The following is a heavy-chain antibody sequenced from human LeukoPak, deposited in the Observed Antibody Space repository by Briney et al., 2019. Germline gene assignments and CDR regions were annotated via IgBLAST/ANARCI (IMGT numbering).Heavy chain of an antibody. Sequence: SETLSLTCTVSGGSISSGCYYWSWIRQHPGKGPEWIGYIYYSGSTYYNPSLKSRVTISVDTSKNQFSLKLSSVTAADMAVYYCARGWSIVVVTATAFDIWGQGTMVTVSS. CDR1: GGSISSGCYY. CDR3: ARGWSIVVVTATAFDI. D-gene: IGHD2-21*02. CDR2: IYYSGST. V-gene: IGHV4-31*03. J-gene: IGHJ3*02.